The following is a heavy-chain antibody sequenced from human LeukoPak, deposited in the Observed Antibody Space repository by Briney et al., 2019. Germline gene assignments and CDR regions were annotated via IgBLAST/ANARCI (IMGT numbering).Heavy chain of an antibody. CDR3: AREEYPYYYDSSGYTVGY. V-gene: IGHV4-34*01. CDR2: INHSGST. D-gene: IGHD3-22*01. J-gene: IGHJ4*02. Sequence: NPSETLSLTCAVYGGSFSVYYWSWIRQPPGKGLEWIGEINHSGSTNYNPSLKSRVTISVDTSKNQFSLKLSSVTAADTAVYYCAREEYPYYYDSSGYTVGYWGQGTLVTVSS. CDR1: GGSFSVYY.